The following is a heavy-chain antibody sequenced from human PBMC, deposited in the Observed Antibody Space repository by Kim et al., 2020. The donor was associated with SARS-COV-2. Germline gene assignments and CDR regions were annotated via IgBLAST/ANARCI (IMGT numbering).Heavy chain of an antibody. CDR2: VSSSSFT. Sequence: GGSLRLSCAASGFRFSDAYMSWNRQAPGKGLEWVSYVSSSSFTNYADSVKDRFSISRDNAQNSLFLHMESLRVEDTAVYFCARAMFSGSRSPLDAWGQGTLVAVSS. CDR1: GFRFSDAY. D-gene: IGHD1-26*01. CDR3: ARAMFSGSRSPLDA. J-gene: IGHJ5*02. V-gene: IGHV3-11*06.